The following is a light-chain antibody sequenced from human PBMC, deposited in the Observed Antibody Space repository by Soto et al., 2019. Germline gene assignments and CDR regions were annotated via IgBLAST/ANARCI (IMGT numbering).Light chain of an antibody. J-gene: IGKJ4*01. Sequence: DIQMSQSPSTLSASVGDRVTITCRASQSISIRLAWYQQKPGKAPKLLIYGASSLTSGVPLRFSGSGSGTEFTLTISSLQPDDFAPYFCQQYESYSLAFGGGTKVEIK. V-gene: IGKV1-5*01. CDR3: QQYESYSLA. CDR2: GAS. CDR1: QSISIR.